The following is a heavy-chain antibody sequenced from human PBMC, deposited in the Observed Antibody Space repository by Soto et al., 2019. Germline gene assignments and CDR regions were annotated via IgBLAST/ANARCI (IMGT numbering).Heavy chain of an antibody. D-gene: IGHD3-9*01. CDR3: ARHPAYYDILTGYYYAWFDP. CDR1: GGPISSYY. J-gene: IGHJ5*02. V-gene: IGHV4-59*08. Sequence: PSETLSLTCTVSGGPISSYYWSWIRQPPGKGLEWIGYIYYSGSTNYNPSLKSRVTISVDTSKNQFSLKLSSVTAADTAVYYCARHPAYYDILTGYYYAWFDPWGQGTLVTVSS. CDR2: IYYSGST.